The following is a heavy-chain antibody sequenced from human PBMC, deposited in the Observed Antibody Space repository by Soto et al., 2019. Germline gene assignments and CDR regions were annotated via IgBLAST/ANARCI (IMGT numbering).Heavy chain of an antibody. CDR3: AKDIGTVAGIWDAFDI. CDR1: GFTFDDYT. V-gene: IGHV3-43*01. J-gene: IGHJ3*02. CDR2: ISWDGGST. Sequence: DVQLVESGGVVVQPGGSLRLSCAASGFTFDDYTMHWVRQAPGKGLEWVSLISWDGGSTYYADSVKGRFTISRDNSKNSLYLQMNSLRTEDTALYYCAKDIGTVAGIWDAFDIWGQGTMVTVSS. D-gene: IGHD6-19*01.